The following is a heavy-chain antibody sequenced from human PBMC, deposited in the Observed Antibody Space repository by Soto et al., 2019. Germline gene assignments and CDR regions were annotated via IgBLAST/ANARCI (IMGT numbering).Heavy chain of an antibody. CDR2: IIPIFGTP. Sequence: SVKVSCKASGGTFSSYAISWVRQAPGQGLEWMGGIIPIFGTPNYAQKFQGRVTITADGSTSTDYMELSSLRSEDTALYYCATYTKGWESGWGAFDIWGLGTMVT. CDR3: ATYTKGWESGWGAFDI. D-gene: IGHD6-25*01. CDR1: GGTFSSYA. J-gene: IGHJ3*02. V-gene: IGHV1-69*13.